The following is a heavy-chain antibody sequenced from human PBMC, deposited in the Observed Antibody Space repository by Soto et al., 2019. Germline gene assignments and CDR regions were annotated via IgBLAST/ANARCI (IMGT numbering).Heavy chain of an antibody. CDR1: GTSLSRGDYY. Sequence: QVQLQESGTGLVKPSQTLSLTCTVSGTSLSRGDYYWSWIGQPPGKGLEWIGYIYYSGSTNYNAALKSRVTLSVYMSNNQFSLNLNSVTAADTAVYYCAGGTITIFGGPPAGVDVWGQGTTVTASS. D-gene: IGHD3-3*01. J-gene: IGHJ6*02. CDR2: IYYSGST. CDR3: AGGTITIFGGPPAGVDV. V-gene: IGHV4-30-4*01.